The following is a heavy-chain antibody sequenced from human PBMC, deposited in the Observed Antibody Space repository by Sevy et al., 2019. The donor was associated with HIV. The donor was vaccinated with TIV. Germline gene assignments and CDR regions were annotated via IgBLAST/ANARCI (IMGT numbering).Heavy chain of an antibody. J-gene: IGHJ2*01. CDR1: GGSISSYY. CDR3: ARHGCSSTSCDYWYFDL. CDR2: IYYSGST. D-gene: IGHD2-2*01. V-gene: IGHV4-59*08. Sequence: SETLSLTCTVSGGSISSYYWSWIRQPPGKGLEWIGYIYYSGSTNYNPSLKSRVTISVDTSKNQFSLKLSSVTAADTAVYYCARHGCSSTSCDYWYFDLWGRGTLVTVSS.